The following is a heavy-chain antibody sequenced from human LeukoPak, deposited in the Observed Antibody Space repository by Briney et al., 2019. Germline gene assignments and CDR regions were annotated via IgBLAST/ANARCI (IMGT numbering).Heavy chain of an antibody. CDR2: IKQDGSEK. CDR3: ARVRKRNYDSSGYYPIYYYYYMDV. Sequence: GGSLRLSCAASGFTFSSYWMSWVRQAPGKGLEWVANIKQDGSEKYYVDSVKGRFTISRDNAKNSLYLQMNSLRAEDTAVYYCARVRKRNYDSSGYYPIYYYYYMDVWGKGTTVTVSS. J-gene: IGHJ6*03. D-gene: IGHD3-22*01. V-gene: IGHV3-7*04. CDR1: GFTFSSYW.